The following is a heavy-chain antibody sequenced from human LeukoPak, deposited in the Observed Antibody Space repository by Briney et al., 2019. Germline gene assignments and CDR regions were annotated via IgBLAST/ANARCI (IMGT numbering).Heavy chain of an antibody. V-gene: IGHV1-69*13. CDR1: GGTFSSYA. D-gene: IGHD3-22*01. CDR2: IIPIFGTA. J-gene: IGHJ4*02. Sequence: ASVKVSCKASGGTFSSYAISWVRQAPGQGLEWMGGIIPIFGTANYAQKFQGRVTITADESTSTAYMELSSLRSEDTAVYYCARVGHITMIVDYWGQGTLVTVSS. CDR3: ARVGHITMIVDY.